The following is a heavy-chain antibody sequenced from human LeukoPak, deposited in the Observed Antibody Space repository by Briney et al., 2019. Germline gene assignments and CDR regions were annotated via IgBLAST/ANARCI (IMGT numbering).Heavy chain of an antibody. CDR1: GGSISSSSYY. J-gene: IGHJ5*02. Sequence: SETLSLTCTVSGGSISSSSYYWGWIRQPPGKGLEWIGSIYYSGSTYYNPSLKSRVTISVDTSKNQFSLKLSSVTAADTAVYYCARRTTVTTKRSWFDPWGQGTLVTVSS. D-gene: IGHD4-17*01. CDR3: ARRTTVTTKRSWFDP. V-gene: IGHV4-39*07. CDR2: IYYSGST.